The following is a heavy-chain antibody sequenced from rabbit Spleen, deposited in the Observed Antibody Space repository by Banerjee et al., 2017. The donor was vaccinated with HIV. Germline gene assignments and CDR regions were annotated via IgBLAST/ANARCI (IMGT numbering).Heavy chain of an antibody. V-gene: IGHV1S45*01. J-gene: IGHJ6*01. D-gene: IGHD1-1*01. CDR3: ARDTSSSFSSYGMDL. Sequence: QEQLVESGGGLVQPEGSLTLTCTASGFSFSSSDYMCWVRQAPGKGLEWIACIAGSNSGVSGFTYFATWAKGRFTCSKTSSTTVTLQMTRLTAADTATYFCARDTSSSFSSYGMDLWGPGTLVTVS. CDR1: GFSFSSSDY. CDR2: IAGSNSGVSGFT.